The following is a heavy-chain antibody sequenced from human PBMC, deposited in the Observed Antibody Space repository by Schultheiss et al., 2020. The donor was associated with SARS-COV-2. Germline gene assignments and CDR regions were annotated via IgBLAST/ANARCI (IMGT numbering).Heavy chain of an antibody. CDR2: ISSSSSYI. CDR1: GFAFSSYA. D-gene: IGHD4-17*01. J-gene: IGHJ4*02. CDR3: TFPSPVTSAFDY. Sequence: GGSLRLSCAASGFAFSSYAMHWVRQAPGKGLEWVSSISSSSSYIYYADSVKGRFTISRDNAKNSLYLQMNSLKTEDTAVYYCTFPSPVTSAFDYWGQGTLVTVSS. V-gene: IGHV3-21*04.